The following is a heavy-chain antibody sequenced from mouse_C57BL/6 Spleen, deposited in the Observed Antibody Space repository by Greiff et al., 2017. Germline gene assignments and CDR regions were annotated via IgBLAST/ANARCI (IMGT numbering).Heavy chain of an antibody. CDR2: LYPGDGDT. J-gene: IGHJ2*01. D-gene: IGHD3-2*02. V-gene: IGHV1-82*01. CDR3: ARLAAQVPYFDY. Sequence: QVQLQQSGPELVKPGASVKLSCKASGYAFSSSWMNWVKQRPGKGLEWIGRLYPGDGDTNYNGKFKGKATLTADKSSSTAYMQLSSLTSEDTAVYFCARLAAQVPYFDYWGQGTTLTVSS. CDR1: GYAFSSSW.